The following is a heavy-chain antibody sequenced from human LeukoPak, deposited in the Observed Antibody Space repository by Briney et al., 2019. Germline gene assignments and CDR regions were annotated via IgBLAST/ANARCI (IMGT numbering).Heavy chain of an antibody. V-gene: IGHV3-30*02. Sequence: GGSLRLSCAASGFTFSSYGTHWVRQAPGKGLEWVAFIRYDGSNKYYADSVKGRFTISRDNSNSNNTLYLQMNSLRAEDTAVYYCAKDPARGYSSSWSFDSWGQGTLITVSS. J-gene: IGHJ4*02. CDR2: IRYDGSNK. CDR1: GFTFSSYG. CDR3: AKDPARGYSSSWSFDS. D-gene: IGHD6-13*01.